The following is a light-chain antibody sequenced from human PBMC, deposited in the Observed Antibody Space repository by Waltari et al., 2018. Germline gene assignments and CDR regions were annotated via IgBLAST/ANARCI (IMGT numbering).Light chain of an antibody. Sequence: QSVLTQPPSASGTPGQKVTISCSGGRSNVGSNYVNWYQHFPGSAPKLLFYRDNQRHSGVPARCSVSKSGTSASLSISDLRPEDEADYYCASWDFRLTVWVFGGGSRLTVL. CDR2: RDN. CDR1: RSNVGSNY. V-gene: IGLV1-47*01. J-gene: IGLJ3*02. CDR3: ASWDFRLTVWV.